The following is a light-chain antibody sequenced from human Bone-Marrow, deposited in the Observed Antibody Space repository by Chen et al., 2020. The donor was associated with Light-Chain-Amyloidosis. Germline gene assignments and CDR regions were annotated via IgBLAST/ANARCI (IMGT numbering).Light chain of an antibody. V-gene: IGKV1-5*03. CDR3: QEFKSHDMCN. CDR1: QNIDTY. Sequence: DIQMTQSPSTLSASVGDRVTITCRASQNIDTYLAWYQHKPGKAPKLLIYQASSLESGVPLRFSGSGSGTEFTLTISSLQPYDFATYFCQEFKSHDMCNFGQGTKLEIK. J-gene: IGKJ2*04. CDR2: QAS.